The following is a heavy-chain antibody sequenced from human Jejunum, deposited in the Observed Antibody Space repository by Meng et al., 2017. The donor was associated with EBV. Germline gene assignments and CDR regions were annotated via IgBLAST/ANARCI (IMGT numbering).Heavy chain of an antibody. J-gene: IGHJ4*02. D-gene: IGHD3-22*01. CDR1: GGSISDNDW. CDR3: AGNGYYALEY. Sequence: QVQLQESGQRLGKPSGALSLPVVWPGGSISDNDWWSWVRQPPGKGLEWLGEIYHGGGTNYNPSLESRVTISMDKSKNQFSLKLNSVTVADTAVYYCAGNGYYALEYWGPGILVTVSS. V-gene: IGHV4-4*02. CDR2: IYHGGGT.